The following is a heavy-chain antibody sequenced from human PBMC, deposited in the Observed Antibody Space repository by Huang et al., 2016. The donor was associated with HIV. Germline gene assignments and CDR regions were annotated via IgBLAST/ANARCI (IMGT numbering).Heavy chain of an antibody. V-gene: IGHV3-30*18. D-gene: IGHD1-26*01. J-gene: IGHJ4*02. Sequence: MHWVRQAPGKGLEWVAIISYDGSSKYHADSVKGRFTISRDNSKNTVYLQINSLRVEDTAVYYCAKDGRGSGTYYDYFEYWGQGTLVTVSS. CDR2: ISYDGSSK. CDR3: AKDGRGSGTYYDYFEY.